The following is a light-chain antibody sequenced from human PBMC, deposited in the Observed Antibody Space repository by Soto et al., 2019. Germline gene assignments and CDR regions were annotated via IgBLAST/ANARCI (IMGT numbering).Light chain of an antibody. Sequence: ETVLTQSPGTLSLSPGERATLSCRASQSVSSSNLAWYQQKPGQAPRLLIYGTSSRATGIPDRFSGSGSGTDFTLTISRLEPEDFVVYYCQQYGSSPRITFGGGTKVEIK. CDR3: QQYGSSPRIT. CDR2: GTS. J-gene: IGKJ4*01. CDR1: QSVSSSN. V-gene: IGKV3-20*01.